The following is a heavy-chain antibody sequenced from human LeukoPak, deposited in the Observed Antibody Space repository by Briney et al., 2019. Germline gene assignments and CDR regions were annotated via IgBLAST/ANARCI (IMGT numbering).Heavy chain of an antibody. Sequence: ASVKVSCKASGYTFTSYYMHWVRQAPGQGLEWMGTINPSGGSTSHAQKFQGRVTMTRDTSTSTVYMELSSLRSEDTAVYYCARPALEYSSSSGPFDYWGQGTLVTVSS. CDR3: ARPALEYSSSSGPFDY. J-gene: IGHJ4*02. CDR2: INPSGGST. D-gene: IGHD6-6*01. V-gene: IGHV1-46*01. CDR1: GYTFTSYY.